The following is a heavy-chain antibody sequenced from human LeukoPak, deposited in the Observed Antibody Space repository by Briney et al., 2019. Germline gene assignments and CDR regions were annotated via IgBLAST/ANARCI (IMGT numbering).Heavy chain of an antibody. Sequence: ASVKVSCKASGYTFTGYYMHWVRQAPGQGLEWMGIINPSGGSTSYAQKFQGRVTMTRDMSTSTVYMELSSLRSEDTAVYYCARPAATNNYYFDYWGQGTLVTVSS. V-gene: IGHV1-46*01. CDR2: INPSGGST. CDR1: GYTFTGYY. J-gene: IGHJ4*02. CDR3: ARPAATNNYYFDY. D-gene: IGHD2-2*01.